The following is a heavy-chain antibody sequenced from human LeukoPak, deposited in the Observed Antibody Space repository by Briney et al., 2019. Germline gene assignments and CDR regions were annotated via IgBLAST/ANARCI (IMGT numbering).Heavy chain of an antibody. J-gene: IGHJ6*04. CDR2: IEPSDSYT. D-gene: IGHD2-2*01. V-gene: IGHV5-10-1*01. CDR3: ASTPAAGSGGMDV. Sequence: GESLDISFQGPGYSFTGFWLSWVRQMPGKGLGWIGRIEPSDSYTNSRPSFQGHVPISADKSISTAYLQWSSLKASDRAMYYCASTPAAGSGGMDVWGKGTTVTVSS. CDR1: GYSFTGFW.